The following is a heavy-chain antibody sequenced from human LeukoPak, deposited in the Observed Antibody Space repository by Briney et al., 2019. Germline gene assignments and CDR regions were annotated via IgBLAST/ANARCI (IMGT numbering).Heavy chain of an antibody. D-gene: IGHD2-2*01. CDR2: ISSSGSTI. CDR1: GFTFGDYY. Sequence: GGSLRLSCAASGFTFGDYYMSWIRQAPGKGLEWVSYISSSGSTIYYADSVKGRFTISRDNAKNSLYPQMNSLRAEDTAVYYCARDESTSAFDIWGQGTMVTVSS. CDR3: ARDESTSAFDI. V-gene: IGHV3-11*01. J-gene: IGHJ3*02.